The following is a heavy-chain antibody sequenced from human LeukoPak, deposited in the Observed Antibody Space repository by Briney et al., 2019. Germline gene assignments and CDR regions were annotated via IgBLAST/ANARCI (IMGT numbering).Heavy chain of an antibody. CDR2: ITSSSSDI. V-gene: IGHV3-21*01. D-gene: IGHD3-10*01. CDR3: AREETSRGITMVRGALDY. J-gene: IGHJ4*02. Sequence: GGSLRLSCVASGFTFRSYTMNWVRQTPGKGLEWVSSITSSSSDIYYGDSVKGRVTISRDNAKNSLYLQMNSLRAEDTAVYYCAREETSRGITMVRGALDYWGQGSLVTVAS. CDR1: GFTFRSYT.